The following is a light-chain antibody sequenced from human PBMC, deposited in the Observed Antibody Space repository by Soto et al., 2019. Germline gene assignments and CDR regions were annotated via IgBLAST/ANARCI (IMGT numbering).Light chain of an antibody. J-gene: IGKJ4*01. Sequence: DIQMTQSPSSLSASVGDRVTITCRASQSISSYLNWYQQKPGKAPKLPIYAASSLQSGVSSRFSGSGSGTDFTLTISSLQPEDFATYYCQQSYSTPSTFGGGTKVEI. CDR1: QSISSY. V-gene: IGKV1-39*01. CDR2: AAS. CDR3: QQSYSTPST.